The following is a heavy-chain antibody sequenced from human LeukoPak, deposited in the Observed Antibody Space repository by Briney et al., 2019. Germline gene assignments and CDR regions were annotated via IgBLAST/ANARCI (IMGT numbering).Heavy chain of an antibody. Sequence: PGGSLRLSCAASGFTFSSYWMHWVRQAPGKGLVWVSRINSDGSSTSYADSVKGRFTISRDNAKNTLYLQMNSLRAEDTAVYYCARDRAFCSGGSCYLLDYYYYMDVWGKGTTVTVSS. CDR3: ARDRAFCSGGSCYLLDYYYYMDV. V-gene: IGHV3-74*01. J-gene: IGHJ6*03. CDR1: GFTFSSYW. CDR2: INSDGSST. D-gene: IGHD2-15*01.